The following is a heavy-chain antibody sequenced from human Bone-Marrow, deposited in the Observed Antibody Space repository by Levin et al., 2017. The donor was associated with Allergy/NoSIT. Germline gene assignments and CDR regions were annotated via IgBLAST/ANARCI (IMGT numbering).Heavy chain of an antibody. J-gene: IGHJ3*02. CDR2: INWNGGST. CDR1: GFPFDDSG. CDR3: ARVRYCSGGNCYYAFDI. D-gene: IGHD2-15*01. Sequence: LSLTCAASGFPFDDSGMTWVRQAPGKGLEWVSGINWNGGSTGYADSVKGRFTISRDNAKNSLYLQMNSLRAEDTALYYCARVRYCSGGNCYYAFDIWGQGTMVTVSS. V-gene: IGHV3-20*04.